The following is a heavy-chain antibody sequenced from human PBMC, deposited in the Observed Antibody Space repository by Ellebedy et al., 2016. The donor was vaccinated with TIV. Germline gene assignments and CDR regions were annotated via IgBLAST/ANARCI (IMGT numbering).Heavy chain of an antibody. J-gene: IGHJ3*02. D-gene: IGHD2-21*01. V-gene: IGHV1-18*04. Sequence: ASVKVSXKASGYTFSRYGIAWVRQAPGQGLEWVGWISTKSGDTHYAQKVQDRVRMTADTSTNTAYMELRSLTSDDTAVYYCARDWAVIGSHAFDIWGQGTKVTVSS. CDR2: ISTKSGDT. CDR1: GYTFSRYG. CDR3: ARDWAVIGSHAFDI.